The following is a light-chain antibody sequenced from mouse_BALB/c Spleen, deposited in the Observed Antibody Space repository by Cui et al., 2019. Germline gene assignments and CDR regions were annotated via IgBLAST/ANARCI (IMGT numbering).Light chain of an antibody. CDR1: SSVSSSY. Sequence: QIVLTQSPAITSASLGERVTMTCTASSSVSSSYLHWYQQKPGSSPKLWIYSTSNLASGVPARFSGSGSGTSYSLTISSMEAEDAATYYCHQYHRSPRTFGGGTKLEIK. CDR2: STS. J-gene: IGKJ1*01. CDR3: HQYHRSPRT. V-gene: IGKV4-74*01.